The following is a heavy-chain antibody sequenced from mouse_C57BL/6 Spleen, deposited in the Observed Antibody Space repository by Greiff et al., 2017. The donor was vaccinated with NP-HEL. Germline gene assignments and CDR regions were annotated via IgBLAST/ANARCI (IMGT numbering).Heavy chain of an antibody. CDR1: GYTFTG. D-gene: IGHD4-1*01. CDR3: ARPELGRTWFAY. Sequence: LMKPGASVKLSCKATGYTFTGLEWIGEILPGSGSTNYNEKFKGKATFTADTSSNTAYMQLSSLTTEDSAIYYCARPELGRTWFAYWGQGTLVTVSA. CDR2: ILPGSGST. V-gene: IGHV1-9*01. J-gene: IGHJ3*01.